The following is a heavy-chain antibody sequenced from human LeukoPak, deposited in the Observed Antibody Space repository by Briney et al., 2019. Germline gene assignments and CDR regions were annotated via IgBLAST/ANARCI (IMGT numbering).Heavy chain of an antibody. J-gene: IGHJ4*02. Sequence: GGSLRLSCAASGFTFSRYSMNWVRQAPGKGLEWVSSISISSTYIYYADSVKGRFTVSRDSAKNSLYLQMNSLRAEDTAVYYCARYPDSSSWYYFDLWGQGTLATVSS. V-gene: IGHV3-21*01. CDR3: ARYPDSSSWYYFDL. CDR2: ISISSTYI. D-gene: IGHD6-13*01. CDR1: GFTFSRYS.